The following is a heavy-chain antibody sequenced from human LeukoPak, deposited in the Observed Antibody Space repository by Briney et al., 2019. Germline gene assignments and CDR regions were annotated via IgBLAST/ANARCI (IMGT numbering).Heavy chain of an antibody. V-gene: IGHV4-34*01. Sequence: SETLSLTCAVYGGSFSGYYWSWIRQPPGKGLEWIGEINHSGSTNYNPSLKSRVTISVDTSKNQFSLKLSSVTAADTAVYYCATGYCSGGSCYSGWFDPWGQGTLVTVSS. CDR1: GGSFSGYY. J-gene: IGHJ5*02. CDR2: INHSGST. D-gene: IGHD2-15*01. CDR3: ATGYCSGGSCYSGWFDP.